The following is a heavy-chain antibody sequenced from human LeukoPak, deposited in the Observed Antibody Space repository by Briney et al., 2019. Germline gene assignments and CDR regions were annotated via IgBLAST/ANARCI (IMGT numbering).Heavy chain of an antibody. D-gene: IGHD6-13*01. CDR3: AKDLVAAAGTGWFDP. CDR2: ISAGGGST. CDR1: GFTFSSYA. J-gene: IGHJ5*02. V-gene: IGHV3-23*01. Sequence: PGGSLRLSCAASGFTFSSYAMSWVRQAPGKGLEWVSGISAGGGSTYYADSVKGRFTISRDSSKNILYLQMNSLRAEATAVYYCAKDLVAAAGTGWFDPWGQGTLVTVSS.